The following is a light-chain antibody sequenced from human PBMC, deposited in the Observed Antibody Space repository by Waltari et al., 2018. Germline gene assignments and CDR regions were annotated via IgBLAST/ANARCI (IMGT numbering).Light chain of an antibody. Sequence: TQAPPASGAPGQEVPISCSGRSPNIGVNSVNWYPQLPGTAPKPPIYSNNQRPSGVPGRFSGSKSGSSASLAISGLQSEDEGDYYCSTWDDSLNGPVFGGGTKLTVL. CDR1: SPNIGVNS. J-gene: IGLJ3*02. V-gene: IGLV1-44*01. CDR3: STWDDSLNGPV. CDR2: SNN.